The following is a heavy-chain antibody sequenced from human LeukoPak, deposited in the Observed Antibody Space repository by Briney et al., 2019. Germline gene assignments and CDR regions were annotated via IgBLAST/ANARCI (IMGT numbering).Heavy chain of an antibody. J-gene: IGHJ4*02. CDR1: GFTFSSYS. V-gene: IGHV3-48*01. D-gene: IGHD4-17*01. Sequence: GGSLRLSCAASGFTFSSYSMNWVRQAPGKGLEWVSYISSSSSTIYYADSVKGRFTISRDNAKNSLYLQMNSLRAEDTAVYYCARDLRLSYGDYANWGQGTLVTVSS. CDR3: ARDLRLSYGDYAN. CDR2: ISSSSSTI.